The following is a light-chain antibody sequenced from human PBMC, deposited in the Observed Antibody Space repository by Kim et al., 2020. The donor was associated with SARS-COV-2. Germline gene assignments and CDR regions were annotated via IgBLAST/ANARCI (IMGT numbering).Light chain of an antibody. CDR3: QQYGGSPRT. Sequence: CPGESATLSCRARQSVSNNYLAWDQKKPGQAPRLLIYGASSRATGIPDRCSGSGSGTDFTLTISRLEPEDFAVFYCQQYGGSPRTFGQGTKVDIK. CDR1: QSVSNNY. CDR2: GAS. V-gene: IGKV3-20*01. J-gene: IGKJ1*01.